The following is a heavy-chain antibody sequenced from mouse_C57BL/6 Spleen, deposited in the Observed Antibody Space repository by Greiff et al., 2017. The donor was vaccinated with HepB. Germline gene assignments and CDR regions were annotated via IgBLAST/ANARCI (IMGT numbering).Heavy chain of an antibody. D-gene: IGHD1-1*01. CDR3: TTEVATRAY. V-gene: IGHV14-1*01. CDR1: GFNIKDYY. CDR2: IDPEDGDT. J-gene: IGHJ3*01. Sequence: VQLQQSGAELVRPGASVKLSCTASGFNIKDYYMHWVKQRPEQGLEWIGRIDPEDGDTEYAPKFQGKATMTADTSSHTAYLQLSSLTSEDTAVYYCTTEVATRAYWGQGTLVTVSA.